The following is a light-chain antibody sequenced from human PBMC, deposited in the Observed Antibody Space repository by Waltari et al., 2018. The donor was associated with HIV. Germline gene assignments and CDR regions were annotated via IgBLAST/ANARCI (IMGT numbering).Light chain of an antibody. CDR1: SSDVGGYNL. V-gene: IGLV2-23*02. Sequence: QSALTQPASVSGSPGQSITISCTGTSSDVGGYNLVSWYQQHPGKAPKLMIYDVSKRPSGVSNLLSGSKSGNTASLTISGLQAEDEADYYCCAYAGSTTYVIFGGGTKLTVL. CDR2: DVS. CDR3: CAYAGSTTYVI. J-gene: IGLJ2*01.